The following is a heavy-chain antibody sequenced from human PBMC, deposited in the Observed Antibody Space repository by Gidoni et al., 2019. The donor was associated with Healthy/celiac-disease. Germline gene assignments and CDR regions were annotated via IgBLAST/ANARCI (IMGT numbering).Heavy chain of an antibody. CDR3: ARDLGITIFGVVINGMDV. Sequence: EVQLVESGGGLVKPGGSLRLSCAASGSPFSSYSMNWVRQAPGKGLEWVSSISSSSSYIYYADSVKGRFTISRDNAKNSLYLQMNSLRAEDTAVYYCARDLGITIFGVVINGMDVWGQGTTVTVSS. J-gene: IGHJ6*02. CDR2: ISSSSSYI. V-gene: IGHV3-21*01. CDR1: GSPFSSYS. D-gene: IGHD3-3*01.